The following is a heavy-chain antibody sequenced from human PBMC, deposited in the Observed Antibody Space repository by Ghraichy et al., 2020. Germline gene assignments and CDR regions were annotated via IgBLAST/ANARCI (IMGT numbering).Heavy chain of an antibody. CDR1: GFTFSSYS. J-gene: IGHJ4*02. D-gene: IGHD3/OR15-3a*01. CDR2: IHRSGGYI. Sequence: GGSLRLSCAASGFTFSSYSMNWVRQAPGKGLEWVSSIHRSGGYIFYADSVRGRFTISRDIDKNSLYLQMDSLRAEDTAVYYCAREATRGLDLDSWGQGTLVTVSS. V-gene: IGHV3-21*01. CDR3: AREATRGLDLDS.